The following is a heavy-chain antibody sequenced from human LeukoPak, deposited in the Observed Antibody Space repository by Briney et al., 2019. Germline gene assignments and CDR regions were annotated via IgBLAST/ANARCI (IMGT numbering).Heavy chain of an antibody. V-gene: IGHV4-39*07. CDR3: TRDMEYPGAGFDL. CDR1: GDSISRSSYF. D-gene: IGHD2/OR15-2a*01. Sequence: SETLSLTCTVSGDSISRSSYFWAWIRQPPGKGLEWIGSVYSSGSTYYNPSLRSQITISVDTSKNQFSLKLTSVSAADTAMYYCTRDMEYPGAGFDLWGQGIPVTVSS. J-gene: IGHJ4*02. CDR2: VYSSGST.